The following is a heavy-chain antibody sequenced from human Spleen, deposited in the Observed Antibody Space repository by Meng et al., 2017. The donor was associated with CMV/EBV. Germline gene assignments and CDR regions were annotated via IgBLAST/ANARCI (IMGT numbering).Heavy chain of an antibody. CDR2: IKQDGSEK. CDR3: AKFTLSSTWYIAAPDY. CDR1: GFTFSSYW. V-gene: IGHV3-7*03. J-gene: IGHJ4*02. D-gene: IGHD6-13*01. Sequence: GGSLRLSCAASGFTFSSYWMSWVRQAPGKGLEWVATIKQDGSEKYYVDSVEGRFTISRDNAKNSLYLQMNRLRAEDTAVYYCAKFTLSSTWYIAAPDYWGQGTLVTVSS.